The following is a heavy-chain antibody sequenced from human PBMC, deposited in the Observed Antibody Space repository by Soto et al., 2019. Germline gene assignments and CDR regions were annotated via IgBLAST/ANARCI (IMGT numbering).Heavy chain of an antibody. CDR2: VFHSGDT. V-gene: IGHV4-4*02. Sequence: SETLSLTCVVSGGSISGRNWWSWVRQAPGKGLEWIGEVFHSGDTTYSPSLRSRVTISVDKSRNQFSLNLNSVTAADTAVYYCTRLIYDSRLNYFYFDLWGQGALVTVSS. D-gene: IGHD3-22*01. CDR3: TRLIYDSRLNYFYFDL. CDR1: GGSISGRNW. J-gene: IGHJ4*02.